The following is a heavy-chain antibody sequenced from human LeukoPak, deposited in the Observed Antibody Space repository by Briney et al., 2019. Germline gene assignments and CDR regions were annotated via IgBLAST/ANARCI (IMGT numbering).Heavy chain of an antibody. CDR1: GGTFSSYA. D-gene: IGHD3-22*01. CDR3: ARDPGYYYDSSSYGMDV. CDR2: IIPIFGTA. J-gene: IGHJ6*02. Sequence: ASVKVSCKAPGGTFSSYAISWVRQAPGQGLEWMGGIIPIFGTANYAQKFQGRVTITADESTSTAYMELSSLRSEDTAVYYCARDPGYYYDSSSYGMDVWGQGTTVTVSS. V-gene: IGHV1-69*01.